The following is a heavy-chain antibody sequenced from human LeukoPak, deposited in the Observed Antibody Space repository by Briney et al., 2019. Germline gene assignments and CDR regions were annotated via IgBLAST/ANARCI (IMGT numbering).Heavy chain of an antibody. D-gene: IGHD4-17*01. CDR1: GGSLSSSHW. CDR3: ARARYGDYNY. CDR2: VYHSGST. V-gene: IGHV4-4*02. J-gene: IGHJ4*02. Sequence: PSETLSLTCAVSGGSLSSSHWWSWVRQPPGKGLEWIGEVYHSGSTNYNPSLKSRVTISVDKSNNQFSPKLSSVTAADTAMYYCARARYGDYNYWGQGTLVTVSS.